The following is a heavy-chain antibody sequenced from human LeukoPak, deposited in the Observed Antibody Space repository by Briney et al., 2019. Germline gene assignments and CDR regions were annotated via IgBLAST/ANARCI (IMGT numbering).Heavy chain of an antibody. CDR1: GFTFRNAW. V-gene: IGHV3-15*01. CDR3: TTDRGLTMIRGLPFDY. Sequence: PGGSFRLSCAASGFTFRNAWMSWVRQAPGKGLEWVGLIKSKTDGGTADYAAPVKGRFTISRDYSQNTLYLQMNSLKTEDTTLYYCTTDRGLTMIRGLPFDYWCQGNLVTVSS. CDR2: IKSKTDGGTA. D-gene: IGHD3-10*01. J-gene: IGHJ4*02.